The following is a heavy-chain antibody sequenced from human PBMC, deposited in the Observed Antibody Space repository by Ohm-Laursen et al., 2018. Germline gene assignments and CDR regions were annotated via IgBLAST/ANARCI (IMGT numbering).Heavy chain of an antibody. CDR3: ARATPYSSGRYDDY. J-gene: IGHJ4*02. Sequence: ASVKVSCKASGYTFTGYYMHWVRQAPGQGLEWMGWINPNSGGTNYAQKFQGGVTMTRDTSISTAYMDLSSLRSDDTAIYYCARATPYSSGRYDDYWGQGTLVTVST. D-gene: IGHD6-19*01. V-gene: IGHV1-2*02. CDR2: INPNSGGT. CDR1: GYTFTGYY.